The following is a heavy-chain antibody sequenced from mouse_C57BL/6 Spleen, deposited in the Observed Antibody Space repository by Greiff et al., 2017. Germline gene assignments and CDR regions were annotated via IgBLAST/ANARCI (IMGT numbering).Heavy chain of an antibody. Sequence: EVQGVESGAELVRPGASVKLSCTASGFNIKDDYMHWVKQRPEQGLEWIGWIDPENGDTEYASKFQGKATITADTSSNTAYLQLSSLTSEDTAVYYCTTGSSLFAYWGQGTLVTVSA. J-gene: IGHJ3*01. CDR3: TTGSSLFAY. D-gene: IGHD1-1*01. CDR1: GFNIKDDY. V-gene: IGHV14-4*01. CDR2: IDPENGDT.